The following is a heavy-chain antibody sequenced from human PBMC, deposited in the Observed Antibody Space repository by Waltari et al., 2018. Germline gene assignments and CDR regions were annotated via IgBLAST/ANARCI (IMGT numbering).Heavy chain of an antibody. CDR1: WFTGRTNF. D-gene: IGHD6-19*01. V-gene: IGHV3-53*01. CDR3: AKQSPSYTRGWYPLES. J-gene: IGHJ4*02. Sequence: EVQLVESGGTLIQPGGSLRLSCAASWFTGRTNFISWVRQVPGKGLEWVAIIYSGGNTYYAGSVKGRFTISRDNYKNMVYLEMNSLRAEDTAVYYCAKQSPSYTRGWYPLESWGPGTLVTVSP. CDR2: IYSGGNT.